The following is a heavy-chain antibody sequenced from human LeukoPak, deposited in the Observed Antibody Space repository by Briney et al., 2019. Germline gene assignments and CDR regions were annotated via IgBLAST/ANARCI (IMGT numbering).Heavy chain of an antibody. CDR2: IKSKTDGETR. D-gene: IGHD3-10*01. Sequence: GGSLRLSCAASGFTLSNAWMNWVRQAPGKGLEWVGLIKSKTDGETRDYAAPVKGRFTISRDDSDNTLYLQMNSLKTEDTAVYYCAREGKRITMVRGVITPRGYYYMDVWGKGTTVTVSS. CDR3: AREGKRITMVRGVITPRGYYYMDV. J-gene: IGHJ6*03. CDR1: GFTLSNAW. V-gene: IGHV3-15*01.